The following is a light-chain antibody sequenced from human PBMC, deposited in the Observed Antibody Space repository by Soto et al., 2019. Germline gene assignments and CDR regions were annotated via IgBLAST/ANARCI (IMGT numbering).Light chain of an antibody. Sequence: DIVLTQSPGTLSLSPGERATLSCRASQSVNNDYLAWYQKKPGQAPRLLFYGTSIRATGIPDRFSGSGSGTDITLSISRLEPEDFAVYYCQQYGPSPMYTFAQGTRLEIK. CDR1: QSVNNDY. CDR3: QQYGPSPMYT. J-gene: IGKJ2*01. V-gene: IGKV3-20*01. CDR2: GTS.